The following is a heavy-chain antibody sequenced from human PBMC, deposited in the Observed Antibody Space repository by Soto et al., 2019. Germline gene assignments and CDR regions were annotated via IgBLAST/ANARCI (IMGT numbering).Heavy chain of an antibody. CDR2: ISSSSSYI. CDR3: ARDSTQPGFDP. V-gene: IGHV3-21*01. Sequence: NPGGSLRISCAASGFTLSSYSMNWVRQAPGKGLEWVSSISSSSSYIYYADSVKGRFTISRDNAKNSLYLQMNSLRAEDTAVYYCARDSTQPGFDPWGQGTLVTVSS. J-gene: IGHJ5*02. D-gene: IGHD2-2*01. CDR1: GFTLSSYS.